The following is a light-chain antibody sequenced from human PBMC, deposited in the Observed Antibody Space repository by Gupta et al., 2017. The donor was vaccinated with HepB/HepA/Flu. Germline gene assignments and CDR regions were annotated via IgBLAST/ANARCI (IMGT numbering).Light chain of an antibody. CDR3: VLYMGSGIWV. J-gene: IGLJ3*02. CDR2: STN. V-gene: IGLV8-61*01. Sequence: QTVVTQLPSFSVSPGGTLTRPCLLRSGSISTSYYPSWYQQTPGQAPRTLSYSTNTRSSGVPDRFSGSIRGNKAALTITGAQADDESDYCCVLYMGSGIWVFGGGTKLTVL. CDR1: SGSISTSYY.